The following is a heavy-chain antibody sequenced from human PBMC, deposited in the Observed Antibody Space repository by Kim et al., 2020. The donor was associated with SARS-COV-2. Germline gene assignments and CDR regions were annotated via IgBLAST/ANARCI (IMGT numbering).Heavy chain of an antibody. CDR1: GYTFTSYA. J-gene: IGHJ6*03. V-gene: IGHV7-4-1*02. CDR3: ARDYIWRIGGSYYYYYYIDA. Sequence: ASVKVSCKASGYTFTSYAMNWVRQAPGQGLEWMGWINTNTGNPTYAQGFTGRFVFSLDTSVSTAYLQISSLKAEDTAVYYCARDYIWRIGGSYYYYYYIDAWGKGTTVTVSS. D-gene: IGHD3-16*01. CDR2: INTNTGNP.